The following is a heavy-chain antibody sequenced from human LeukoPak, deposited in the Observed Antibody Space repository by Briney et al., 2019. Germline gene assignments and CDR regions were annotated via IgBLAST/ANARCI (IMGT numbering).Heavy chain of an antibody. CDR3: ARDSAWQALDH. J-gene: IGHJ4*02. Sequence: GASVKVSCKASGYAFTDHYMQWVRQAPGQGLEWMGWINPNHGGTNTAQKFQGRVTMTRDTSITTVYMELSSLSSDDTDVYYCARDSAWQALDHWGQGTLVTVSS. D-gene: IGHD5-12*01. CDR2: INPNHGGT. CDR1: GYAFTDHY. V-gene: IGHV1-2*02.